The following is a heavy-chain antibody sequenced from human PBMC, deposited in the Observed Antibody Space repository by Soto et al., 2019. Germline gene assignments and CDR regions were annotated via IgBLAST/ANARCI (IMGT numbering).Heavy chain of an antibody. CDR1: GFTFSSYA. D-gene: IGHD6-6*01. V-gene: IGHV3-23*01. J-gene: IGHJ4*02. CDR3: ARDPGIAARPDVGGYFDY. Sequence: GGSLRLSCAASGFTFSSYAMSWVHQAPGKGLEWVSAISGSGGSTYYADSVKGRFTISRDNAKNSLYLQMNSLRDEDTAVYYCARDPGIAARPDVGGYFDYWGQGTLVTVSS. CDR2: ISGSGGST.